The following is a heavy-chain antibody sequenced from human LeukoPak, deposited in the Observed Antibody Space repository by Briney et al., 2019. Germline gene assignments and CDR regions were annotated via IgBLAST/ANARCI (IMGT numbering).Heavy chain of an antibody. CDR3: ARVARDSSGYYSPDY. CDR2: INPNSGGT. V-gene: IGHV1-2*02. CDR1: GYTFTGYY. D-gene: IGHD3-22*01. J-gene: IGHJ4*02. Sequence: ASVKLSCKASGYTFTGYYMHWVRQTPGQGLEWMVWINPNSGGTNYAQNFQSRVTMTRDTSISTAYMELSRLRSDDTAVYYCARVARDSSGYYSPDYWGQGTLVTVSS.